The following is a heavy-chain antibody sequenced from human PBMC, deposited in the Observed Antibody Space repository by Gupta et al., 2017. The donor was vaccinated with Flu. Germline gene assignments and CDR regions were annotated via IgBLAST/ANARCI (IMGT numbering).Heavy chain of an antibody. J-gene: IGHJ6*02. V-gene: IGHV3-21*02. CDR2: ISRSIGYI. D-gene: IGHD2-15*01. CDR3: ARLGGSGTAFHYFYGLDV. Sequence: EERLLESGGGLVRPGGSLRLSCVASVFTFSTYSLIWVRQAPGKGLEWLASISRSIGYIYYADSVKGRFTISRDNSKTSLYLQMNSLRDEDTALYYCARLGGSGTAFHYFYGLDVWGRGTAVTVSS. CDR1: VFTFSTYS.